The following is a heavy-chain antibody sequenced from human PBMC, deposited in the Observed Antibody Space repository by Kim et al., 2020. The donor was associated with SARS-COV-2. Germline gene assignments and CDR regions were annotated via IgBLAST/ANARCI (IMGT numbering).Heavy chain of an antibody. D-gene: IGHD3-10*01. Sequence: ASVKVSCKVSGYTLTEVSIHWVRQAPGSGLEWMGGFDLEEGEAVYAQKFQDRVTMTEDTSTDTAYMDLSSLKSDDTAVYYCSTGAPPRGFSDIPAFEYWGQGTLITVSS. CDR2: FDLEEGEA. CDR3: STGAPPRGFSDIPAFEY. V-gene: IGHV1-24*01. J-gene: IGHJ4*02. CDR1: GYTLTEVS.